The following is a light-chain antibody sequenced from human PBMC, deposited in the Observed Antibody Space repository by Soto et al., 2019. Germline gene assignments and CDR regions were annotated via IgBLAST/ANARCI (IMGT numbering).Light chain of an antibody. J-gene: IGLJ1*01. CDR1: SSNIGNNY. CDR3: ATWDSNPSAGRV. Sequence: QSVLTQPPSVSAAPGQKVTISCSGSSSNIGNNYVSWYQQLPGTAPKLLIYENNKRPSGIPDRFSGSKSGTSATLGITGLQTGDESDYYSATWDSNPSAGRVFGPVTEVTV. CDR2: ENN. V-gene: IGLV1-51*02.